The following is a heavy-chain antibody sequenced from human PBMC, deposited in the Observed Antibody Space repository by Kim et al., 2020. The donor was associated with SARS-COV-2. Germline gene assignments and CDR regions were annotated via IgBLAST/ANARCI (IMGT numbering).Heavy chain of an antibody. J-gene: IGHJ6*03. Sequence: VRGRFTISRDNSKNTLYLQMSGLRPEDTAVYYCAKAVDFWNSYIFYYSIDVWGNGTTVTVSS. D-gene: IGHD3-3*01. CDR3: AKAVDFWNSYIFYYSIDV. V-gene: IGHV3-23*01.